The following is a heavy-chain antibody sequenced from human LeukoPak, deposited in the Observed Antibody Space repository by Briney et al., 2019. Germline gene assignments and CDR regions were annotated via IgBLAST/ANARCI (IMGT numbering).Heavy chain of an antibody. D-gene: IGHD3-10*01. V-gene: IGHV3-48*03. J-gene: IGHJ4*02. CDR2: ISSSGSTI. CDR1: GLTSGSYE. Sequence: GGSLRLSCAASGLTSGSYEMNWVRQAPGKGLEWDSYISSSGSTIYYADSVKGRFTISRDNAKNSLYLQMNSLRAEDTAVYYCARNRGSGSYDYYFDYWGQGTLVTVSS. CDR3: ARNRGSGSYDYYFDY.